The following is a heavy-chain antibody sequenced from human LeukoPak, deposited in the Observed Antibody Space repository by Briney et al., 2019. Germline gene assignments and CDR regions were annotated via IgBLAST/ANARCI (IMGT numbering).Heavy chain of an antibody. CDR2: IYYSGST. CDR3: ARGRYSSGWYPNLGGYYYGMDV. CDR1: GDSISSYY. J-gene: IGHJ6*02. Sequence: SETLSLTCTVSGDSISSYYWSWIRQPPGKGLEWIGYIYYSGSTNYNPSLKSRVTISVDTSKNQFSLKLSSVTAVDTAVYYCARGRYSSGWYPNLGGYYYGMDVWGQGTTVTVSS. D-gene: IGHD6-19*01. V-gene: IGHV4-59*01.